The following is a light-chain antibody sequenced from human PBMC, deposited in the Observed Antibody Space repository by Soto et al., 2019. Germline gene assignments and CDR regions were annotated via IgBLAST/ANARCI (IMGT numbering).Light chain of an antibody. CDR2: DES. V-gene: IGKV3-20*01. CDR3: QQYGSSPWYT. CDR1: QSVSSSY. J-gene: IGKJ2*01. Sequence: EIVWTQSPGTLSLSPGERATLSCRASQSVSSSYLAWYQQKPGQAPRLLIYDESRRATGIPDRFSGSGSGTDVTLTISRLEPEDFAVYYCQQYGSSPWYTFGQGTKLEIK.